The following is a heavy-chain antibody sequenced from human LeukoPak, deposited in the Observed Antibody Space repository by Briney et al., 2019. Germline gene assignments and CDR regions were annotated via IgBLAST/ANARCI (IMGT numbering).Heavy chain of an antibody. J-gene: IGHJ4*02. V-gene: IGHV5-51*01. CDR2: IYPGDSDT. D-gene: IGHD6-13*01. CDR1: GYSFTSYW. Sequence: GESLKISCKGSGYSFTSYWIGWVRQMPGKGLEWMGIIYPGDSDTRYSPSFQGQVTISADKSISTAYLPWSSLKASDTAMYYCARLLDIAAAGCDYWGQGTLVTVSS. CDR3: ARLLDIAAAGCDY.